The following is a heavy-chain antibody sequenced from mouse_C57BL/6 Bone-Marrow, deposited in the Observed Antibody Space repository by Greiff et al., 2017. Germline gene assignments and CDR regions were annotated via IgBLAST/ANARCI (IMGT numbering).Heavy chain of an antibody. CDR1: GFTFSSYA. CDR3: ARDTEFMDY. Sequence: EVQLVESGGGLVKPGGSLKLSCAASGFTFSSYAMSWVRQTPEKRLEWVATISDGGSYTYYPDNVKGRFTISRDNAKNNLYLQMSHLKSEDTAMYYCARDTEFMDYWGQGTSVTVSS. V-gene: IGHV5-4*01. J-gene: IGHJ4*01. CDR2: ISDGGSYT.